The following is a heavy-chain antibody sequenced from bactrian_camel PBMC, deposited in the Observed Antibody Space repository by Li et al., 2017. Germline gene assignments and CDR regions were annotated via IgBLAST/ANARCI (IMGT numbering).Heavy chain of an antibody. CDR3: AADMTPLWGWIVFAGGELNY. Sequence: HVQLVESGGGLVQSGGSLRIFCAASAVTDSTYCMAWFRQAPGKVREWVAGAQDRGRTRYADSVKGRFTVFQDSGHNTLYLQMNNLNPEDTGVYYCAADMTPLWGWIVFAGGELNYWGQGTQVTVS. V-gene: IGHV3S26*01. CDR1: AVTDSTYC. D-gene: IGHD5*01. CDR2: AQDRGRT. J-gene: IGHJ4*01.